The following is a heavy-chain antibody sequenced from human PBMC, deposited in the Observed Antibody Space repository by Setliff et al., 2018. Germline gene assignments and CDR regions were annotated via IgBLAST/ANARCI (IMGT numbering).Heavy chain of an antibody. CDR1: GGFINNGDYN. CDR3: ARHEFVGGYYGSVTYRHFDY. Sequence: SETLSLTCTVSGGFINNGDYNWGWVRQPPGEGLECVGSIYYSGTAYYNPSLKSRVTISVDTSKNQFSLQVTSVTATDTAVYYCARHEFVGGYYGSVTYRHFDYWGQGILVTV. D-gene: IGHD3-10*01. V-gene: IGHV4-39*01. CDR2: IYYSGTA. J-gene: IGHJ4*02.